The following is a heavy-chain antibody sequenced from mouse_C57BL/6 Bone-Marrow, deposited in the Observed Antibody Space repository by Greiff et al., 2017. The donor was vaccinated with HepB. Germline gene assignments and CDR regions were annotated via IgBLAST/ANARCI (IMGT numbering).Heavy chain of an antibody. D-gene: IGHD2-3*01. CDR3: ARGDGYYGDY. CDR1: GYTFTSYW. V-gene: IGHV1-50*01. CDR2: IDPSDSYT. Sequence: VQLQQPGAELVKPGASVKLSCKASGYTFTSYWMQWVNQRPGQGLEWIGEIDPSDSYTNYNQKFKGKATLTVDTSSSTAYMQLSSLTSEDSAVYYCARGDGYYGDYWGQGTTLTVSS. J-gene: IGHJ2*01.